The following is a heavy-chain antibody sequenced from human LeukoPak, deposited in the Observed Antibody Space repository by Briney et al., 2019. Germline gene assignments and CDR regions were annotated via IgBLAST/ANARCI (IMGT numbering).Heavy chain of an antibody. CDR1: GGSISSYY. D-gene: IGHD2-15*01. V-gene: IGHV4-59*01. CDR2: IYYSGST. CDR3: ARVHCTTGSCGTLDAFDI. Sequence: PSETLSLTCTVSGGSISSYYWSWIRQPPGKGLEWIGYIYYSGSTNYNPSLKSRVTISVDTSKNQFSLKLSSVTAADTAVYYCARVHCTTGSCGTLDAFDIWGQGTMVTVSS. J-gene: IGHJ3*02.